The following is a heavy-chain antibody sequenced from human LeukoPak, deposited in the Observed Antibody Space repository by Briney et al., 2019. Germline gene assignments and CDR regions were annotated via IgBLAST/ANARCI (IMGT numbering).Heavy chain of an antibody. CDR3: ARGRIVGGSYYYYGMDV. J-gene: IGHJ6*02. Sequence: SETLSLTCAVYGGSFSGYYRSWICQPPGKGLEWIGEINHSGSTNYNPSLKSRVTISVDTSKNQFSLKLSSVTAADTAVYYCARGRIVGGSYYYYGMDVWGQGTTVTVSS. CDR1: GGSFSGYY. V-gene: IGHV4-34*01. CDR2: INHSGST. D-gene: IGHD3-16*01.